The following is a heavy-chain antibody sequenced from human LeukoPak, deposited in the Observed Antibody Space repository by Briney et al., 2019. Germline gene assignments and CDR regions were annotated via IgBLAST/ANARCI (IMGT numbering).Heavy chain of an antibody. J-gene: IGHJ4*02. CDR2: ISSSGRTI. Sequence: GGTLRLSCAASGFTFSDYYMSWIRKGPGKGLEWLSYISSSGRTINYADSVKGRFTISRDNAKNSLYLQMNSLRVEDTAVYYCARHYYHSSGHGGYWGQGTLVTVSS. CDR1: GFTFSDYY. D-gene: IGHD3-22*01. CDR3: ARHYYHSSGHGGY. V-gene: IGHV3-11*01.